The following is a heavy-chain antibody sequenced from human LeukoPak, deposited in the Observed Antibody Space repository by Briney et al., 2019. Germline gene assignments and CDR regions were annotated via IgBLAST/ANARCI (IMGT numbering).Heavy chain of an antibody. CDR2: ISSSGSTI. CDR1: GFTFSSYN. J-gene: IGHJ4*02. Sequence: GGSLRLSCAASGFTFSSYNMNWVRQAPGKGLEWVSYISSSGSTIYYADSVKGRFTISRDNAKNSLYLQMNSLRAEDTAVYYCARDQAVGGVDYWGQGTLVTVSS. D-gene: IGHD6-19*01. CDR3: ARDQAVGGVDY. V-gene: IGHV3-48*04.